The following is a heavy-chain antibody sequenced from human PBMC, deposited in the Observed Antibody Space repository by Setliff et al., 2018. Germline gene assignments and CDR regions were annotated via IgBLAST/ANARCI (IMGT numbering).Heavy chain of an antibody. V-gene: IGHV4-39*07. CDR2: IYHSGST. Sequence: SETLSLTCTVSGGSISSSSYYWGWIRQPPGKGLEWIGSIYHSGSTYYNPSLKSRVTISVDTSKNQFSLKLSSVTAADTAVYYCRLLLGYCSSTSCLYYFDYWGQGTLVTVSS. D-gene: IGHD2-2*01. CDR3: RLLLGYCSSTSCLYYFDY. CDR1: GGSISSSSYY. J-gene: IGHJ4*02.